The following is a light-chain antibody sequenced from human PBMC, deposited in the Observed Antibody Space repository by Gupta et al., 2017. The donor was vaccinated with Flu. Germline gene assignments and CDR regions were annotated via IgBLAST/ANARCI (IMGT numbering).Light chain of an antibody. CDR3: QQYGSSPPYT. Sequence: EIVLTQSPATLSLSPGERATLSCGASQSVSSSYLAWYQQKPGLAPRLLIYDASSRATGIPDRSSGSGSGTDFTLTISRPEPEDFAVYYCQQYGSSPPYTFGQGTKLEIK. V-gene: IGKV3D-20*01. CDR1: QSVSSSY. CDR2: DAS. J-gene: IGKJ2*01.